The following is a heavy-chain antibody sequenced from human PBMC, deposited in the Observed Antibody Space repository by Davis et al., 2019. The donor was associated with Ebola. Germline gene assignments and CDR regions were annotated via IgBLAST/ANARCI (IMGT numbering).Heavy chain of an antibody. CDR2: IIPIFGTA. V-gene: IGHV1-69*13. CDR3: AGTMVRDSYYYYYMDV. J-gene: IGHJ6*03. CDR1: GGTFSSYA. D-gene: IGHD3-10*01. Sequence: SVKVSCKASGGTFSSYAISWVRQAPGQGLEWMGGIIPIFGTANYAQKFQGRVTITADESTSTAYMELSSLRSEDTAVYYCAGTMVRDSYYYYYMDVWGKGTTVTVSS.